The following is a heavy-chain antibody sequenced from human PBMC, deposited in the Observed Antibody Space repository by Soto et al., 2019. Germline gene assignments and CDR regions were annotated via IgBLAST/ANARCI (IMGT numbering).Heavy chain of an antibody. J-gene: IGHJ4*02. CDR2: MNPNSGNT. D-gene: IGHD3-10*01. V-gene: IGHV1-8*01. CDR1: GYTFTSYD. CDR3: ARGIRGSWSYYPDY. Sequence: QVQLVQSGAEVKEPGASVKVSCKASGYTFTSYDINWVRQATGQGLEWMGWMNPNSGNTGYAQKFQGRGSMTWNTSISTAYMELSSLTSDDTAVYYCARGIRGSWSYYPDYWGQGTLVAVSS.